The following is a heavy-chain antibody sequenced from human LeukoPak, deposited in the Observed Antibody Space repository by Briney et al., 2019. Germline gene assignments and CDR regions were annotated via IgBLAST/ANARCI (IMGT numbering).Heavy chain of an antibody. CDR3: AKDGPLYYYGSGSYPDY. D-gene: IGHD3-10*01. V-gene: IGHV3-23*01. CDR2: ISVSGGST. J-gene: IGHJ4*02. CDR1: GLTFSNYA. Sequence: GRSLRLSCAASGLTFSNYAMSWVRQAPGKGLEWVSSISVSGGSTHYADSVKGRFTISRDNSKNTLYLQMNSLRAEDTAVYYCAKDGPLYYYGSGSYPDYWGQGTLVTVST.